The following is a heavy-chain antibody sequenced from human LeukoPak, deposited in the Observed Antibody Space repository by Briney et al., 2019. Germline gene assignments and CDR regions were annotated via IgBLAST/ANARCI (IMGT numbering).Heavy chain of an antibody. Sequence: GGSLRLSCAASGFTFSSYAMSWVRQAPGKGLEWVSAISGSGGSTYYADSVKGRFTISRDNSKNTLYLQMNSLRAEDTAVYYCAKDLRERLRLPTNFDYWGQGTLVTVSS. V-gene: IGHV3-23*01. D-gene: IGHD4-17*01. CDR3: AKDLRERLRLPTNFDY. J-gene: IGHJ4*02. CDR2: ISGSGGST. CDR1: GFTFSSYA.